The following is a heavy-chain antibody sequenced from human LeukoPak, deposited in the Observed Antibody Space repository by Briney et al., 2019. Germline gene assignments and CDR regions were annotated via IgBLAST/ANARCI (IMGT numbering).Heavy chain of an antibody. V-gene: IGHV5-51*01. D-gene: IGHD2-2*01. CDR2: IYPGDSDT. J-gene: IGHJ5*02. Sequence: GESLKISCKGSGYSFTSYWIGWVRQMPGKGLEWMGIIYPGDSDTTYSPSFQGQVTISADKPISSAYLQWSTLKASDTAMYYCARHLEAAASNWFDPWGQGTLVTVSS. CDR3: ARHLEAAASNWFDP. CDR1: GYSFTSYW.